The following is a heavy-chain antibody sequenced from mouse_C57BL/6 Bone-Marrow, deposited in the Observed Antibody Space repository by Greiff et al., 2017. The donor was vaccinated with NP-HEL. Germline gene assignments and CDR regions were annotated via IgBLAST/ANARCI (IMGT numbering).Heavy chain of an antibody. CDR2: INSDGGCA. Sequence: EVKLVGSWGGLVQPGESLKLSCESNEYEFPSPDMSWGRKTPEKRPGLVAAINSDGGCASYPDTMGRRFILSRDNTKKTPYLQMSRLRAEDTALYYCARLRRGGGQGTTLTVSS. CDR3: ARLRRG. CDR1: EYEFPSPD. D-gene: IGHD2-12*01. V-gene: IGHV5-2*01. J-gene: IGHJ2*01.